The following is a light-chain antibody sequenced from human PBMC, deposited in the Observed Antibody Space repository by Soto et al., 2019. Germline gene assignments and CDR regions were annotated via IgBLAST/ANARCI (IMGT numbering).Light chain of an antibody. J-gene: IGKJ1*01. Sequence: EMGLSKSPGTVSLSPGVRATPSCRASQSVSNNYLAWYQQKPGQAPRLLIYGASNRATGIPDRFSGSGSGTDFTLTISSLEPEDFAVYYSQPYGSPGTFGQGTKVDIK. CDR3: QPYGSPGT. V-gene: IGKV3-20*01. CDR2: GAS. CDR1: QSVSNNY.